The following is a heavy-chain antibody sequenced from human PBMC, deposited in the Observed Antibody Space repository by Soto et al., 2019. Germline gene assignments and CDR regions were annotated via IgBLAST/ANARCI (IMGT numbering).Heavy chain of an antibody. D-gene: IGHD2-15*01. Sequence: QVQLVQSGAEVKKPGSSVKVSCKASRGTFSSYAISWVRQAPGQGLEWMGGIIPIFGTANYAQKFKGRVTITAHESTSTAYMELSSLRSEDTAVYYCARDLGRYCRGGSCGIEAFDIWGQRTMVTVSS. J-gene: IGHJ3*02. V-gene: IGHV1-69*01. CDR2: IIPIFGTA. CDR3: ARDLGRYCRGGSCGIEAFDI. CDR1: RGTFSSYA.